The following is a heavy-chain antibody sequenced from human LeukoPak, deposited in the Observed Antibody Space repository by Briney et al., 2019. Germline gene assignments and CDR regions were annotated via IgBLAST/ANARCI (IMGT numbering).Heavy chain of an antibody. Sequence: AETLSLTCTVSGDSVASGGYYWNWIRQPPGKGLEWIGYIYYSVSTNYNLSLKSRVTISVDTSENQFSLKLTSVTAADTAVYYCARGGRGRNWFDPWGQGTLVTVSS. CDR3: ARGGRGRNWFDP. CDR2: IYYSVST. J-gene: IGHJ5*02. V-gene: IGHV4-61*08. CDR1: GDSVASGGYY. D-gene: IGHD3-10*01.